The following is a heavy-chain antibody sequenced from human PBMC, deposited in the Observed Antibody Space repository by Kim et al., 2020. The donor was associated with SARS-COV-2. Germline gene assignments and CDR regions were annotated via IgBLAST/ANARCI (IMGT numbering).Heavy chain of an antibody. V-gene: IGHV3-30*03. J-gene: IGHJ4*02. Sequence: GWSLRLSCAASGFSFSSRGIHWVRQAPGKGLEWVAVISNDETYKNYADSVKGRFTISRDNSKNTVDLQMNSLRVEDTAVYYCARAREKSFDYWGQGTLVT. CDR2: ISNDETYK. CDR3: ARAREKSFDY. CDR1: GFSFSSRG.